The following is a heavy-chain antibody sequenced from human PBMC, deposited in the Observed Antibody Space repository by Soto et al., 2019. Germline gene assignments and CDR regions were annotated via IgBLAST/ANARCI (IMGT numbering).Heavy chain of an antibody. D-gene: IGHD3-10*01. Sequence: EVQLVESGGGLVQPGRSLRLSCAASGFTFDDYVMHWVRQAPGKGLEWVSGTNWHSGSIGYADSVKGRCTISRDNAKNSLYLQMNSLRVEDTALYYCAKMGAIPPGMDYYHYMDVWGKGTTVTVS. CDR3: AKMGAIPPGMDYYHYMDV. CDR1: GFTFDDYV. J-gene: IGHJ6*03. V-gene: IGHV3-9*01. CDR2: TNWHSGSI.